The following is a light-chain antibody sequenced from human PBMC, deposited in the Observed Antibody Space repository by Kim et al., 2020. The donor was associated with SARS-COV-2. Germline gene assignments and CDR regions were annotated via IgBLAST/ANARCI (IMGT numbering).Light chain of an antibody. J-gene: IGLJ3*02. CDR3: SSYTSSSTGV. CDR1: SSDFGGYNY. V-gene: IGLV2-14*04. Sequence: RSITSDCTGTSSDFGGYNYFAWYQQHPGKAPKRMIYDVSKRPSGVSNRFSGSKSGNTASLTSSGLQAEDEADYYCSSYTSSSTGVFGGGTQLTVL. CDR2: DVS.